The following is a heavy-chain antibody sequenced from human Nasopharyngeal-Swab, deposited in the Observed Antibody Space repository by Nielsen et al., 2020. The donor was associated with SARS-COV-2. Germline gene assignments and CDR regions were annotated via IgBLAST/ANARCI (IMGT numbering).Heavy chain of an antibody. CDR1: GFTFSSYG. V-gene: IGHV3-33*01. J-gene: IGHJ4*02. D-gene: IGHD1-1*01. CDR3: ARGRRSFPTDY. CDR2: IWYDGSNK. Sequence: GSLKISCAASGFTFSSYGMHWVRQAPGKGLEWVAVIWYDGSNKYYADSVKGRFTISRDNSKNTLYLQMNSLRAEDTAVYYCARGRRSFPTDYWGQGTLVTVSS.